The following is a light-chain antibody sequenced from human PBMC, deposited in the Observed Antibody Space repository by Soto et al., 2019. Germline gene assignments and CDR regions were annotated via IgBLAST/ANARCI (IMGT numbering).Light chain of an antibody. V-gene: IGKV1-39*01. CDR2: AST. Sequence: DIQMTQSPSALSASIVDRVTIACRASQIISSYLNWYQQKPGKVPKLLIYASTNLQSGVPSRFSGRGAGTDFTFTISSLQPEDFATYYCQQTYSAPITFGQGTQLEIK. CDR3: QQTYSAPIT. J-gene: IGKJ5*01. CDR1: QIISSY.